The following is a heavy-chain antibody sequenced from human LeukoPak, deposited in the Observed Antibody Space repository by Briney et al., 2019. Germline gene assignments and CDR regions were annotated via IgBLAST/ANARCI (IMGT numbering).Heavy chain of an antibody. V-gene: IGHV5-51*01. CDR1: GYSFGSYW. Sequence: GESLKISCKGSGYSFGSYWIGWVRQMPGKGLEWMGIIYPGDSDTGYSPSFQGQVTISADKSITTAYLQWSSLKASDTAMYYCARHSHVFGYYDCTGYYYPLDYWGQGTLVTVSS. D-gene: IGHD3-22*01. CDR3: ARHSHVFGYYDCTGYYYPLDY. CDR2: IYPGDSDT. J-gene: IGHJ4*02.